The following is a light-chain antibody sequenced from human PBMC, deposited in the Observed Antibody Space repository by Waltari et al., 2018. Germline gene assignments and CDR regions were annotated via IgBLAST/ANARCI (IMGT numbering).Light chain of an antibody. CDR1: STDIGTYTY. V-gene: IGLV2-11*01. CDR3: SSIAGTYSYV. J-gene: IGLJ1*01. CDR2: DVY. Sequence: QSALAQPRSVSGSPGQSVTISCAGRSTDIGTYTYVSWYQQHPDKAPKLIVFDVYKRPSGVPDRFSGSKSGNTASLTISDLQAEDEADYYGSSIAGTYSYVFGGGTQVIVL.